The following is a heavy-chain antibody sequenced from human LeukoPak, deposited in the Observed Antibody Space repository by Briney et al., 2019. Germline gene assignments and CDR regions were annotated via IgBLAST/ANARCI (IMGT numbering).Heavy chain of an antibody. Sequence: TGRSLRPSCVASGFTFDTYGLHWVRRAPGKGLQWVAVISDDGGDKTYADSVKGRFTISRDNSKKTVYLQMNSLRIEDTAVYYCARGLRSTTRGSIWFGELLAFGYWGQGTLVTVSS. CDR2: ISDDGGDK. CDR3: ARGLRSTTRGSIWFGELLAFGY. V-gene: IGHV3-30*03. J-gene: IGHJ4*02. D-gene: IGHD3-10*01. CDR1: GFTFDTYG.